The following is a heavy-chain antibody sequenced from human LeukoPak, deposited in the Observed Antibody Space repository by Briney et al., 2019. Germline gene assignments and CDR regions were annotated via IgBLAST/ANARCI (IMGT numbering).Heavy chain of an antibody. CDR3: SKLGAAAGSFQDY. V-gene: IGHV3-23*01. J-gene: IGHJ4*02. CDR2: ISGSGGST. D-gene: IGHD6-13*01. CDR1: GFTFISYA. Sequence: GGSLSLSCAASGFTFISYAMSWVRQAPGKGLEWVSAISGSGGSTYYADSVKGRFTISRDNSKNTLYLQMNSLRAEDTAVYYCSKLGAAAGSFQDYWGQGTLVTVSS.